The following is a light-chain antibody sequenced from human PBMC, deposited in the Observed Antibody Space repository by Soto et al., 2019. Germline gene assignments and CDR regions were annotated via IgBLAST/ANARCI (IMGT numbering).Light chain of an antibody. CDR2: KVS. CDR3: IQGTHWPPYT. V-gene: IGKV2-30*01. J-gene: IGKJ2*01. Sequence: DVVMTQSPLSLPVTLGQPASISCRSSQSLAYSDGNTYLNWFQQRPGQSPRRLIYKVSNRDSGVPDRLTGSGSGPTFTPKISRLEAADVAVSYCIQGTHWPPYTFGQGTKLEIK. CDR1: QSLAYSDGNTY.